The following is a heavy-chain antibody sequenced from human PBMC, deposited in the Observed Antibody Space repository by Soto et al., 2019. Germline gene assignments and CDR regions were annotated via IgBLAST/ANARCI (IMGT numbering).Heavy chain of an antibody. Sequence: GGSLRLSCAASGFTFSSYSMNWVRQAPGKGLEWVSYISSSSSTIYYADSVKGRFTISRDNAKNSLYLQMNSLRAEDMAVYYCARVEQLVPDYWGQGTLVTVSS. V-gene: IGHV3-48*04. CDR2: ISSSSSTI. CDR1: GFTFSSYS. J-gene: IGHJ4*02. D-gene: IGHD6-6*01. CDR3: ARVEQLVPDY.